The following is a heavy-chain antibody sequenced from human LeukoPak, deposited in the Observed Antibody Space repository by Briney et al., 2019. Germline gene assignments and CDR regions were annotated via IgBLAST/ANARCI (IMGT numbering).Heavy chain of an antibody. CDR2: IYPGDSDT. D-gene: IGHD2-2*01. V-gene: IGHV5-51*01. CDR1: GYSFTNYW. CDR3: ARLQCSSSSCYYDY. J-gene: IGHJ4*02. Sequence: GESLKISCKGSGYSFTNYWIGWVRQMPGKGLEGMGIIYPGDSDTKYSPSFQGQVTISADKSISTAYLQWSSLKASDTAMFYCARLQCSSSSCYYDYWGQGTLVTVSS.